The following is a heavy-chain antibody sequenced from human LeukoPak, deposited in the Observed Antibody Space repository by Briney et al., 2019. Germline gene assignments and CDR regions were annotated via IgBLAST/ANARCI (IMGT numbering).Heavy chain of an antibody. CDR2: FDPEDGET. Sequence: ASVKVSCKVSGYTLTELSMHWVRQAPGKGLEWMGGFDPEDGETIYAQKFQGRVTMTEDTSTDTAYMELSSLRSEDTAVYYCATAKGSGWYWFDPWGQGTLATVSS. V-gene: IGHV1-24*01. J-gene: IGHJ5*02. D-gene: IGHD6-19*01. CDR1: GYTLTELS. CDR3: ATAKGSGWYWFDP.